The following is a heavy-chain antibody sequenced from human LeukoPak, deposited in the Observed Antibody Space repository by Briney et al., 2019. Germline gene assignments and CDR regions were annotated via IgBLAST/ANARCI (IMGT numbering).Heavy chain of an antibody. J-gene: IGHJ4*02. V-gene: IGHV3-7*01. CDR3: VRDYYYSGGSD. CDR2: MNEDGSEK. CDR1: GFIFSRSW. Sequence: GGSLRLSCAGSGFIFSRSWMNWVRQAPGKGLEWVASMNEDGSEKYYVDSVKGRFTISRDNAKNSLYLQMNSLRAEDTAVYYCVRDYYYSGGSDWGQGTLVTVSS. D-gene: IGHD2-15*01.